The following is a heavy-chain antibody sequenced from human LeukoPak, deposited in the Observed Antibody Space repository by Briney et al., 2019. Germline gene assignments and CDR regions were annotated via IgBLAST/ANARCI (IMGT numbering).Heavy chain of an antibody. CDR1: GFTFSSYS. V-gene: IGHV3-21*01. CDR3: ARLEGPPYYFDY. CDR2: ISSSSSYI. J-gene: IGHJ4*02. Sequence: PGGSLRLSCAASGFTFSSYSMNWVRLAPGKGLEWVSSISSSSSYIYYADSVKGRFTISRDNAKNSLYLQMNSLRAEDTAVYYCARLEGPPYYFDYWGQGTLVTVSS.